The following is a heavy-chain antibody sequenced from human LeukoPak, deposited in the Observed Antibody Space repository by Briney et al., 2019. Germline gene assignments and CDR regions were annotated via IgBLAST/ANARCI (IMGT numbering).Heavy chain of an antibody. V-gene: IGHV3-15*01. J-gene: IGHJ4*02. D-gene: IGHD3-22*01. CDR2: IKSKADGGTA. Sequence: GGSLRLSCTASGFPFSDFWMSWVRQAPGKGLEWVGRIKSKADGGTADYPAPLNSRSTFSSDDSKNTLYLEMKSLKTEDTAVYYCTTDWYYYDSSGYYPIFWGQGTLVTVSS. CDR3: TTDWYYYDSSGYYPIF. CDR1: GFPFSDFW.